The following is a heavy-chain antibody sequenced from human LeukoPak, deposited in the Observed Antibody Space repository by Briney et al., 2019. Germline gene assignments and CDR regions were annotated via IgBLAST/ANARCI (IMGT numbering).Heavy chain of an antibody. CDR2: ISDDGSRQ. CDR3: ARTCDGGSCLDH. CDR1: EFTFRSYA. V-gene: IGHV3-30*07. D-gene: IGHD2-15*01. Sequence: GGSLRLSCAASEFTFRSYAMHWVRQAPGKGLEWVAVISDDGSRQHYADFLEGRFTISRDIAKNSVYLQMNSLRAEDTAVYYCARTCDGGSCLDHWGQGTVVSVSS. J-gene: IGHJ5*02.